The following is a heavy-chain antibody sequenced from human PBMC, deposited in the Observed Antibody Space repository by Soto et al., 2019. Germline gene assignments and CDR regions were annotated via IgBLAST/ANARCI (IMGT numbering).Heavy chain of an antibody. CDR3: ARGPGSIDGWRTFDF. D-gene: IGHD6-19*01. V-gene: IGHV4-59*01. J-gene: IGHJ4*02. Sequence: QPLGMGPAWIGYNYYNGDTKYNPALKSRVTMSLDTSKNQFSLRLSSVTAADTAVYFCARGPGSIDGWRTFDFWGRGILVTVSS. CDR2: NYYNGDT.